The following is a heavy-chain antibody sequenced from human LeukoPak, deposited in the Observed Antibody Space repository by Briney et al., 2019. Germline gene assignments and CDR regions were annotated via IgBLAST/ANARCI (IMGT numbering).Heavy chain of an antibody. V-gene: IGHV4-59*12. CDR2: IYYSGTT. Sequence: SETLSLTCTVSGGSISSYYWSWIRQPPGKGLEWIGYIYYSGTTNYNPSLKSRVTISVDTPKNQFSLKLSSVTAADTAVYYCARYSSGWYAWFDPWGQGTLVTVSS. CDR3: ARYSSGWYAWFDP. J-gene: IGHJ5*02. CDR1: GGSISSYY. D-gene: IGHD6-19*01.